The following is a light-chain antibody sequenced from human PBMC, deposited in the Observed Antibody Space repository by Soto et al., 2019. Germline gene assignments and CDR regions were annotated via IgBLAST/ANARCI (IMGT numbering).Light chain of an antibody. CDR3: QQYNNWPQT. J-gene: IGKJ1*01. CDR1: QSVSSN. Sequence: EIVMTQSPATLSVSPGERATLSCRASQSVSSNLAWYQQKPGQAPRLLIYDASMWATGIPARFSGSGSGTEFTLTISSLQSEDFAVYYCQQYNNWPQTFGQGTKVEIK. CDR2: DAS. V-gene: IGKV3-15*01.